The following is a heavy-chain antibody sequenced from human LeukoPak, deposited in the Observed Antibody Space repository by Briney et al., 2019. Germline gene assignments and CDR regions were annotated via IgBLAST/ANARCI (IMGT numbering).Heavy chain of an antibody. Sequence: GGSLRLSCTASGFTFGDYAMSWFRQAPGKGLEWVGCIRSKAYGCTTEYAASVKGRFTISRDDSKSIAYLQMNSLKTEDTAVYYCTRDIFPPPADYSNYGGAWFDPWGQGTLVTVSS. J-gene: IGHJ5*02. CDR3: TRDIFPPPADYSNYGGAWFDP. V-gene: IGHV3-49*03. D-gene: IGHD4-11*01. CDR2: IRSKAYGCTT. CDR1: GFTFGDYA.